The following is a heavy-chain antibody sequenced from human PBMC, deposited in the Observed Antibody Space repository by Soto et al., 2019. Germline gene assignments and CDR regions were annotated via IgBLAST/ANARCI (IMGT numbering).Heavy chain of an antibody. J-gene: IGHJ4*02. CDR1: GGSFSGYY. CDR3: ARVHIAAENFDY. Sequence: QVQLQQWGAGLLKPSETLSLTCAVYGGSFSGYYWSWIRQPPGKGLEWIGEINHSGSTNYNPSLKSRVTISVDTCKNQFSLKLSAVTAADTAVYYCARVHIAAENFDYWGQGTLVTVSS. D-gene: IGHD6-13*01. CDR2: INHSGST. V-gene: IGHV4-34*01.